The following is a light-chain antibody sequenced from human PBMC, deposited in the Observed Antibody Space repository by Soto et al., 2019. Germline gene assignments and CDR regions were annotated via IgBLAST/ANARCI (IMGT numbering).Light chain of an antibody. J-gene: IGKJ5*01. Sequence: DIQMTQSPSSLSASVGDTVTLTCRASQSIGKHLNWYQQKPGKAPKFLIYSVSSLQSGVPSRFSGSGSGTDFTLTITSLQPEDFTTYYCQQGYSSAITFGQGTRLEI. V-gene: IGKV1-39*01. CDR1: QSIGKH. CDR3: QQGYSSAIT. CDR2: SVS.